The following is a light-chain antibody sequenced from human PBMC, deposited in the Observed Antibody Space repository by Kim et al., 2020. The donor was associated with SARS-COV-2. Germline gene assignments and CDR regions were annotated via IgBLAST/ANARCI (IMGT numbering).Light chain of an antibody. J-gene: IGKJ4*01. Sequence: EIVLTQSPATLSLSPGERATLSCTASQSVSISLAWYQHKPGQAPRLLIYDASNRATDIPARFSGSGSGTDFTLTISSLEPEDFAVYYCSQRSNWPVTFGGETKVDIK. CDR1: QSVSIS. V-gene: IGKV3-11*01. CDR3: SQRSNWPVT. CDR2: DAS.